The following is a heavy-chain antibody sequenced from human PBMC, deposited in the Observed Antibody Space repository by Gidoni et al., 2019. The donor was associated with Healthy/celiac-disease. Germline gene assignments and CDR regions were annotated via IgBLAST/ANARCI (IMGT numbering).Heavy chain of an antibody. CDR1: GGSISSSSYY. CDR3: ATHITIFDY. V-gene: IGHV4-39*01. Sequence: QLQLQASGPGLVTPSETLSLTCTVSGGSISSSSYYWGWIRQPPGKGLAWIGSIYYSGSTYYNPSLKSRVTISVDTSKNQFSLKLSSVTAADTAVYYCATHITIFDYWGQGTLVTVSS. J-gene: IGHJ4*02. D-gene: IGHD3-3*01. CDR2: IYYSGST.